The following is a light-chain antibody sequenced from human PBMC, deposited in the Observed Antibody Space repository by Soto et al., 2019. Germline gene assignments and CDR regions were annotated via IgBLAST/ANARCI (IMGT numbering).Light chain of an antibody. V-gene: IGKV3-20*01. CDR2: GAS. Sequence: EIVLTQSPGTLSLSPGEGATLSCRASQSVSSSYLAWYQQKPGQAPRLLIYGASSRATGIPARFSGSGSGTGFTLPISRLEPEDFAVYFCQQYGSSPWTFGQGTKVEIK. CDR3: QQYGSSPWT. CDR1: QSVSSSY. J-gene: IGKJ1*01.